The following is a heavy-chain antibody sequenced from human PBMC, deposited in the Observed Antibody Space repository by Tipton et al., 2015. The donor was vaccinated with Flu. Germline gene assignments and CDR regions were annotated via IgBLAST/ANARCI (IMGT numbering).Heavy chain of an antibody. Sequence: TLSLTCTVSGGSISSSSYYWGWIRQPPGKGLEWIGSIYYSGSTYYNPSLKSRVTISVDTSKNQFSLKLSSVTAADTAVYYCARYVSGGILTGYRYFDYWGQGTLVTVSS. V-gene: IGHV4-39*07. CDR2: IYYSGST. CDR3: ARYVSGGILTGYRYFDY. CDR1: GGSISSSSYY. D-gene: IGHD3-9*01. J-gene: IGHJ4*02.